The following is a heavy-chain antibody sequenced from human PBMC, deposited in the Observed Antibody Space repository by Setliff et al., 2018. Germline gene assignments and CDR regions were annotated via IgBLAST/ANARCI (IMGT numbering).Heavy chain of an antibody. CDR2: ISSRST. D-gene: IGHD3-10*01. CDR1: GGSISVYY. CDR3: ARQRRWFGPQPIDY. V-gene: IGHV4-4*08. J-gene: IGHJ4*02. Sequence: SETLSLTCTVSGGSISVYYWTWFRQPPGKGLEWIGYISSRSTNYNPSLKSRITISVDTSKKQFSLKLSSVTATDTAVYYCARQRRWFGPQPIDYWGQGTLVTVSS.